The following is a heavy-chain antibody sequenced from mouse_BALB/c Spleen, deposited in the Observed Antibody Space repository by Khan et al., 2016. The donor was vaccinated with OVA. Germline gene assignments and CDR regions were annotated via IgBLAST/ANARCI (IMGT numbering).Heavy chain of an antibody. Sequence: QVRLQQSGAELAKPGASVKMSCKASGYTFSNYWIHWVKQRPGKGLEWIGYINPSSGHTYYNQTFNDKATLTTDKSSSTAYMQLSSLTSEDSAVYYCARDRIDYWGQGTTLTVSS. V-gene: IGHV1-7*01. CDR1: GYTFSNYW. CDR2: INPSSGHT. J-gene: IGHJ2*01. CDR3: ARDRIDY.